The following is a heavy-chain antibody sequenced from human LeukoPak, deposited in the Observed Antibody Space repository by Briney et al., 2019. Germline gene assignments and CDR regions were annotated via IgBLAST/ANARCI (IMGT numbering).Heavy chain of an antibody. D-gene: IGHD3-22*01. V-gene: IGHV4-59*01. CDR2: IYYSGST. J-gene: IGHJ4*02. Sequence: SETLYLTCNMSGGSIGKYYWSWIRQSPGEGLEWIGNIYYSGSTNYNPSLESRVTISADTSKNEFSLKMSSVTTADTAVYYCARSDSGGYYNEYWGQGALVTVSA. CDR1: GGSIGKYY. CDR3: ARSDSGGYYNEY.